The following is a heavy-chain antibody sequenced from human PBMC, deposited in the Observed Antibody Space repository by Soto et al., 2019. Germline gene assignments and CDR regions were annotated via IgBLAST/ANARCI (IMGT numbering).Heavy chain of an antibody. J-gene: IGHJ4*02. Sequence: ASETLSLTCTVSGGSISSYYWSWIRQPPGKGLEWIGYIYYSGSTNYNPSLKSRVTISVDTSKNQFSLKLSSVTAADTAGYYCGRDSAWDGVDYWGQGTLVTVSS. CDR3: GRDSAWDGVDY. CDR1: GGSISSYY. V-gene: IGHV4-59*01. CDR2: IYYSGST. D-gene: IGHD1-26*01.